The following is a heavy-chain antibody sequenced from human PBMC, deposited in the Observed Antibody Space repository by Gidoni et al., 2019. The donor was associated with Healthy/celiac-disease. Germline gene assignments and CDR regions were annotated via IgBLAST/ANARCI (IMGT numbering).Heavy chain of an antibody. V-gene: IGHV4-34*01. Sequence: QVQLQQWGPGLLKPSETLSLTCAVYGGSFSGYHWSWLRQPPGKGLEWTGEINHSGSTNYNPSLKSRVTISVDTSKNQFSLKLSSVTAADTAVYYCARGGGDGDYRDHVYWGQGTLVTVSS. CDR2: INHSGST. D-gene: IGHD4-17*01. CDR1: GGSFSGYH. CDR3: ARGGGDGDYRDHVY. J-gene: IGHJ4*02.